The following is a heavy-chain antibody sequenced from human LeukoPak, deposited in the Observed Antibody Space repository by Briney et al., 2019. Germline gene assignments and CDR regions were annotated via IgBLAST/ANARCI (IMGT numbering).Heavy chain of an antibody. CDR3: AKYQGYDSDYMAV. Sequence: PGGSLRLSCAASGFTFSSYGMYWVRQAPGKGLEWVAVISNDGANKYYADSVKGRFTIFRDDSKNTLFLQMNSLRPEDTAMYCRAKYQGYDSDYMAVWGQGALVTVSS. V-gene: IGHV3-30*18. CDR1: GFTFSSYG. CDR2: ISNDGANK. D-gene: IGHD3-22*01. J-gene: IGHJ4*02.